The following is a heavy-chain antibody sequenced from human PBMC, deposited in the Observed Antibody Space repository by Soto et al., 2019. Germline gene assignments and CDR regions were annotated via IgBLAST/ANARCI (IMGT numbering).Heavy chain of an antibody. CDR2: INGGNGNT. CDR3: ARDDSGFSGSHYIDYLNY. V-gene: IGHV1-3*01. J-gene: IGHJ4*02. D-gene: IGHD1-26*01. Sequence: ASVKVSCKASGNTVPNYAIHWVRQAPGQRLEWMGWINGGNGNTYYSEHFQGRVTLTRDTSAGTVYMQLSSLTSEDTAVYYCARDDSGFSGSHYIDYLNYWGQG. CDR1: GNTVPNYA.